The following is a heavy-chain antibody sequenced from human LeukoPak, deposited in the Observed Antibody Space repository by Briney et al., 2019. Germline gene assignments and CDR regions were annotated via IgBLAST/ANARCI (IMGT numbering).Heavy chain of an antibody. CDR1: GYTFTSYG. CDR3: ARPPRVNYSYLNV. D-gene: IGHD4-23*01. J-gene: IGHJ6*03. Sequence: ASVKVSCKASGYTFTSYGISWVRQAPGQGLEWMGWMNPNSGNTGYAQKFQGRVTMTRNTSISTAYMELSSLRSEDTAVYYCARPPRVNYSYLNVGAKGPRSPSP. CDR2: MNPNSGNT. V-gene: IGHV1-8*02.